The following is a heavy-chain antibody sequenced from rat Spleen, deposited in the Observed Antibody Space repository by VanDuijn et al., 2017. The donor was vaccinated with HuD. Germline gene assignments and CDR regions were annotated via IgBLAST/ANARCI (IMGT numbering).Heavy chain of an antibody. V-gene: IGHV5-7*01. CDR3: ERHVTIAAISARSGYDY. J-gene: IGHJ4*01. Sequence: EVQLVESGGGSVQPGRSLKLSCAASGFSFSDYHMTWVRQAPTKGLEWVASISYDGGSTYYRDSVKGRFTIPRDNAKNTQYFQMDSLRAEDTATYYCERHVTIAAISARSGYDYWGQVASVTVSS. CDR1: GFSFSDYH. D-gene: IGHD1-2*01. CDR2: ISYDGGST.